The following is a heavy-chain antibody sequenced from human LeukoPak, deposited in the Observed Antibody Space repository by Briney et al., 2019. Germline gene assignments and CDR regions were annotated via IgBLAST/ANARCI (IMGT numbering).Heavy chain of an antibody. Sequence: SETLSLTCTVSGGSISSSSYYWGWIRQTPGKGLEWIGSIYHSGSTYYNPSLKSRVTISVDTSKNQFSLKLSSVTAADTAVYYCARGYSYGFYMDVWGKGTTVTVSS. J-gene: IGHJ6*03. CDR3: ARGYSYGFYMDV. V-gene: IGHV4-39*07. D-gene: IGHD5-18*01. CDR1: GGSISSSSYY. CDR2: IYHSGST.